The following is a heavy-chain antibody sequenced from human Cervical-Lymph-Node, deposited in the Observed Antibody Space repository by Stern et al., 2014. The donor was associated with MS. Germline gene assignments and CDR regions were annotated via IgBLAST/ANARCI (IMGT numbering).Heavy chain of an antibody. CDR2: IYYSGST. CDR3: ARQGYSGYDLGNWFDP. J-gene: IGHJ5*02. D-gene: IGHD5-12*01. Sequence: QVQVQESGPGLVKPSETLSLTCTVSGGSISSSSYYWGWIRQPPGKGLEWIGSIYYSGSTYYNPSLKSRVTISVDTSKDPFSLQLSSVTAADTAVYYCARQGYSGYDLGNWFDPWGQGTLVTVSS. CDR1: GGSISSSSYY. V-gene: IGHV4-39*01.